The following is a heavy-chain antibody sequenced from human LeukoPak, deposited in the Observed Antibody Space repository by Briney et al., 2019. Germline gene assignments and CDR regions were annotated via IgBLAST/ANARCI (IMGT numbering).Heavy chain of an antibody. CDR3: ARALLDIVSGAFDI. J-gene: IGHJ3*02. CDR2: IIPIFGTA. V-gene: IGHV1-69*05. CDR1: GYTFSSYA. Sequence: ASVKVSCKASGYTFSSYAISWVRQAPGQGIEWMGGIIPIFGTANYAQKFQGRVTITTDESTSTAYMELSSLRSEDTAVYYCARALLDIVSGAFDIWGQGTMVTVSS. D-gene: IGHD5-12*01.